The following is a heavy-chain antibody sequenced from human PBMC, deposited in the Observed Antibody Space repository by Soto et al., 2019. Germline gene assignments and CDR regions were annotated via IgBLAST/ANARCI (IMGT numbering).Heavy chain of an antibody. D-gene: IGHD2-15*01. CDR1: GGSISSYY. Sequence: PSETLSLTCTVSGGSISSYYWSWIRQPPGKGLEWIGYIYYSGSTNYNPSLKSRVTISVDTSKNQFSLKLSSVTAADTAVYYCARFPVVAAANWFDPWGQGTLVTVSS. J-gene: IGHJ5*02. V-gene: IGHV4-59*08. CDR3: ARFPVVAAANWFDP. CDR2: IYYSGST.